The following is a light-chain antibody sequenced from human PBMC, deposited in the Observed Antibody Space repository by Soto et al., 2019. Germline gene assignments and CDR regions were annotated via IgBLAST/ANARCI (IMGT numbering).Light chain of an antibody. CDR3: KQYRNWPRT. J-gene: IGKJ1*01. CDR2: GAS. Sequence: EVVLTQSPATLSVSPGERVSLSRRASQSVDINLAWYHQKLGHAPRLLIYGASTRATDMTGRLCGRASVTEFTHTIRSLQSEDSAVSHCKQYRNWPRTFGQGTKVDIK. V-gene: IGKV3-15*01. CDR1: QSVDIN.